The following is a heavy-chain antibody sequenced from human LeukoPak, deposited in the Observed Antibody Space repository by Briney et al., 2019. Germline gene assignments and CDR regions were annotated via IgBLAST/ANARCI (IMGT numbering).Heavy chain of an antibody. V-gene: IGHV3-23*01. CDR1: GVTFSSYG. CDR3: ANDLKATMVRGVIRYDY. J-gene: IGHJ4*02. Sequence: GGALTLSCAGSGVTFSSYGLSWVRQAEAQGQERVSAISGSGGSTYYADSVKGRFTISRDNSKNTLYLQMNSLRAEDTAVYYCANDLKATMVRGVIRYDYWGQGTLVTVSS. CDR2: ISGSGGST. D-gene: IGHD3-10*01.